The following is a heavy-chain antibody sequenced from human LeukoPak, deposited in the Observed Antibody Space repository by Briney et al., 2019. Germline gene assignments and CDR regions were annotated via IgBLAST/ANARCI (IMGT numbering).Heavy chain of an antibody. J-gene: IGHJ4*02. CDR1: GDTFSNYD. D-gene: IGHD6-13*01. CDR2: IIPVFDTA. Sequence: SVKVSCKASGDTFSNYDVTGVGQAPGQGLEWMGRIIPVFDTAKYAQNFQGRFTITTDESTSTAYMEMYSLGSEDTAVYYCALSAEKQLVYFDFWGQGTLVTVSS. CDR3: ALSAEKQLVYFDF. V-gene: IGHV1-69*05.